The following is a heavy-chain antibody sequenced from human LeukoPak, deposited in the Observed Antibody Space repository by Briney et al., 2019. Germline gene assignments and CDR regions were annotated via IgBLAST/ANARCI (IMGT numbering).Heavy chain of an antibody. J-gene: IGHJ4*02. Sequence: GGSLRLSCAASGFTFSSYSMNWVRQAPGKGLEWVSYISSSSTIYYADSVRGRFTISRDNAKNSLYLQMNSLRDEDTAVYYCARGPQDYYDSSGYFYWGQGTLVTVSS. D-gene: IGHD3-22*01. CDR3: ARGPQDYYDSSGYFY. CDR1: GFTFSSYS. V-gene: IGHV3-48*02. CDR2: ISSSSTI.